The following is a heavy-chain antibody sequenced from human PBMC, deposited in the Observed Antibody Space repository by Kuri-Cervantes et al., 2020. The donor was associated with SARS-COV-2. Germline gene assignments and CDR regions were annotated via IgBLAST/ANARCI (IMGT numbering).Heavy chain of an antibody. V-gene: IGHV1-69*04. D-gene: IGHD3-3*01. CDR1: GGTFSSYA. J-gene: IGHJ3*02. CDR3: ARGRDYDFWSGYPPVLYAFDI. Sequence: SVKVSCKASGGTFSSYAISWVRQAPGQGLEWMGRIIPILGTANYAQKFQGRVTITADKSTSTACMELSSLRSEDTAVYYCARGRDYDFWSGYPPVLYAFDIWGQGTMVTVSS. CDR2: IIPILGTA.